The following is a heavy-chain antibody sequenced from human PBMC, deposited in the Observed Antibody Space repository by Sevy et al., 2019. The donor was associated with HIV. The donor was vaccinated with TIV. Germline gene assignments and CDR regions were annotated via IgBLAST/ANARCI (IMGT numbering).Heavy chain of an antibody. Sequence: GGSLRLSCAASGFTFSNNAMHWVPQAPGKGLEWVAVISYDGSNEYYADSVKGRFTISRDNSKNTLYLQMNSLRAEDTAVHYYARDRGWYYYASVRPVEYYRMDVWGQGTTVTVSS. CDR1: GFTFSNNA. CDR3: ARDRGWYYYASVRPVEYYRMDV. D-gene: IGHD3-10*01. J-gene: IGHJ6*02. CDR2: ISYDGSNE. V-gene: IGHV3-30-3*01.